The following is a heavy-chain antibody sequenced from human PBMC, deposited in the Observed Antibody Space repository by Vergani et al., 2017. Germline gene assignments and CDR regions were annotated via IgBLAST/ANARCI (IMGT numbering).Heavy chain of an antibody. CDR3: ARDDSNYYDSSGYYSGYYYYGMDV. D-gene: IGHD3-22*01. J-gene: IGHJ6*02. Sequence: QVQLVQSGAEVKKPGSSVKVSCKASGGTFSSYAISWVRQAPGQGLEWMGGIIPIFGTANYAQKFQGRVTITADESTSTAYMELSSLRSEDTAVYYCARDDSNYYDSSGYYSGYYYYGMDVWGQGTTVTVSS. CDR2: IIPIFGTA. V-gene: IGHV1-69*01. CDR1: GGTFSSYA.